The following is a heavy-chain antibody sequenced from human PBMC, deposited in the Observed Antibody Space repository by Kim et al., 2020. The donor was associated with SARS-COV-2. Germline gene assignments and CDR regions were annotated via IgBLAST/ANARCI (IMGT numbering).Heavy chain of an antibody. CDR2: IYYSGST. CDR3: ARASDFGVRGRYGMDV. Sequence: SETLSLTCTVSGGSISSYYWSWIRQPPGKGLEWIGYIYYSGSTNYNPSLKSRVTISLDTSKNQFSLKLSSVTAADTAVYYCARASDFGVRGRYGMDVWGQGTTVTVSS. CDR1: GGSISSYY. J-gene: IGHJ6*02. V-gene: IGHV4-59*01. D-gene: IGHD3-10*01.